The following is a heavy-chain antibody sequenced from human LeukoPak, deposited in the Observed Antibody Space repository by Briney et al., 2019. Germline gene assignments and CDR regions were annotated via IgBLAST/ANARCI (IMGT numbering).Heavy chain of an antibody. CDR1: GGSISSYY. CDR3: ARDFYDSSGYVHMDV. J-gene: IGHJ6*03. Sequence: SETLSLTCTVSGGSISSYYWSWIRQPAGKGLEWIGRIYTSGSTNYNPSLKSRVTMSVDTSKNQFSLKLSSVTAADTAVYYCARDFYDSSGYVHMDVWGKGTTVTISS. CDR2: IYTSGST. D-gene: IGHD3-22*01. V-gene: IGHV4-4*07.